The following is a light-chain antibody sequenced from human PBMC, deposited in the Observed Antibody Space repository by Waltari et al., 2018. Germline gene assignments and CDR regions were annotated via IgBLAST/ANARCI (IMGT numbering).Light chain of an antibody. CDR3: QQYNTYSGT. CDR2: KAS. CDR1: QSISSW. J-gene: IGKJ1*01. V-gene: IGKV1-5*03. Sequence: DLQMTQSPSTLSASVGDSVTITCRASQSISSWLAWYQQKPGKAPKLLIDKASSLESGVPSRFSGSGSGTEFTLTISSLQPDDFATYYCQQYNTYSGTFGQGTKVEIK.